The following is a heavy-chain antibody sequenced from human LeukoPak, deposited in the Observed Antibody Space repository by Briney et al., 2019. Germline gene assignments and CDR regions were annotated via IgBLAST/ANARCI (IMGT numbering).Heavy chain of an antibody. D-gene: IGHD1-26*01. V-gene: IGHV4-31*03. J-gene: IGHJ4*02. CDR1: GGSISSGGYY. Sequence: SQTLSLTCTVSGGSISSGGYYWSWIRQHPGKGMEWIGYIYYSGSTYYNLSLKSRVTISVDTSKNQFSLKLSSVTAADTAVYYCARGLSIVGAFDYWGQGTLVTVSS. CDR3: ARGLSIVGAFDY. CDR2: IYYSGST.